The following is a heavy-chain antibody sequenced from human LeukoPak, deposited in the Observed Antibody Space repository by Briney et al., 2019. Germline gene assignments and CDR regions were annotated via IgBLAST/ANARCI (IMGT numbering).Heavy chain of an antibody. CDR2: IYYSGTT. D-gene: IGHD2-8*02. CDR1: GDSISNSNYY. J-gene: IGHJ4*02. CDR3: ASRYSTGLHFDF. V-gene: IGHV4-39*07. Sequence: SETLSLTCTVSGDSISNSNYYWGWIRQPPGKGLEWIGTIYYSGTTYYNPSLKSRVAISVDTSRNRFSLRLNSITAADTAVYYCASRYSTGLHFDFWGQGTLVPVSS.